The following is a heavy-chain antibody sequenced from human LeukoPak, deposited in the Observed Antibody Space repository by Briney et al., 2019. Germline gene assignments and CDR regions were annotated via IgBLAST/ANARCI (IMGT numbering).Heavy chain of an antibody. CDR3: ARLLGYDAFDI. CDR1: GFTFSDYY. V-gene: IGHV3-11*06. D-gene: IGHD2-15*01. CDR2: ISSSSSHT. Sequence: GGSLRLSCAASGFTFSDYYMSWIRQAPGKGLEWVSYISSSSSHTNYADSVKGRFTISRDNAKNSLYLQMNSLRAEDTAVYYCARLLGYDAFDIWGQGTMVTVSS. J-gene: IGHJ3*02.